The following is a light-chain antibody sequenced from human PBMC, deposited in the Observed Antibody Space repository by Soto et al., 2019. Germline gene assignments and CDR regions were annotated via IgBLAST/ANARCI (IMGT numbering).Light chain of an antibody. CDR3: QHYGSSSPVA. CDR2: AAS. Sequence: EIVMTQSPATLSVSPGERVTLSCRASESVSRNLAWIQQRPGQAPRPLIYAASARATGIPARFSGSGSGTDFTLTISRLEPEDFSVYYCQHYGSSSPVAFGQGTKVDIK. V-gene: IGKV3-15*01. J-gene: IGKJ1*01. CDR1: ESVSRN.